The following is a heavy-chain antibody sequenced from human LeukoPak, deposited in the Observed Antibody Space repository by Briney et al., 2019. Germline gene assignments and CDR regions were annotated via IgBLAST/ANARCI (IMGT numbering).Heavy chain of an antibody. CDR1: GYTFTGYY. CDR3: AREAPIVTGNYFDY. V-gene: IGHV1-2*02. J-gene: IGHJ4*02. CDR2: INLNSGGT. D-gene: IGHD2-15*01. Sequence: ASVTVSCKASGYTFTGYYMHWVRQAPGQGLEWMGWINLNSGGTNYAQKFQGRVTMTRDTSISTAYMELSRLRSDDTAVYYCAREAPIVTGNYFDYWGQGTLVTVSS.